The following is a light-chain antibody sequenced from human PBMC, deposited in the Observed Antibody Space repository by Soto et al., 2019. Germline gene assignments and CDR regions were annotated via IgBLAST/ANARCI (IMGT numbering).Light chain of an antibody. CDR2: TAS. J-gene: IGKJ2*03. V-gene: IGKV1-39*01. Sequence: DIQVTQSPSSLSASVGDRVTITCRASRSIRTYLNWYQQRPGKPPNLLIQTASTLQGGVPSRFSGSGSGTDFTLTISSLQPEDFATYYCQQTYSIFNSFGQGTKLEIK. CDR1: RSIRTY. CDR3: QQTYSIFNS.